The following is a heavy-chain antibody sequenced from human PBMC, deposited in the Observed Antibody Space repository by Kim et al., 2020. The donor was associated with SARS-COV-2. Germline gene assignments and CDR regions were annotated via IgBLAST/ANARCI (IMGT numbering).Heavy chain of an antibody. J-gene: IGHJ4*02. V-gene: IGHV1-2*06. D-gene: IGHD1-26*01. CDR1: GYTFTGYY. Sequence: ASVKVSCKASGYTFTGYYMHWVRQAPGQGLEWMGRINPNSGGTNYAQKFQGRVTMTRDMSISTAYMELSRLRSDDTAVYYCASHTGATFSFYNYWGQGTLVTVSS. CDR2: INPNSGGT. CDR3: ASHTGATFSFYNY.